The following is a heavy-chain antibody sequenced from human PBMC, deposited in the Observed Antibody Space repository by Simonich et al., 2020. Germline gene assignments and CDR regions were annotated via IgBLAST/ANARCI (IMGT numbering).Heavy chain of an antibody. J-gene: IGHJ3*02. V-gene: IGHV3-7*01. CDR3: ARGGIAARDAFDI. Sequence: ELQLLESGGGLVQPGGSLRLSCAASGVTVSSYWMGWGRQAPGKGLGWLANIKQDGSEKYYVGSVKGRFTSSRDNAKNSLYLQMNSLRAEDTAVYYCARGGIAARDAFDIWGQGTMVTVSS. CDR1: GVTVSSYW. D-gene: IGHD6-6*01. CDR2: IKQDGSEK.